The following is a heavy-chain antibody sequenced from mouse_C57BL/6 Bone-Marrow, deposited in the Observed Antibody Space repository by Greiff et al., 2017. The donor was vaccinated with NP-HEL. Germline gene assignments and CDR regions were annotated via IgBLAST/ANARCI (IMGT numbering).Heavy chain of an antibody. CDR1: GYSITSGYY. CDR3: ARDGLSSSYYFDY. CDR2: ISYDGSN. J-gene: IGHJ2*01. Sequence: EVQLQESGPGLVKPSQSLSLTCSVTGYSITSGYYWNWIRQFPGNKLEWMGYISYDGSNNYNPSLKNRISITRDTSKNQFFLKLNSVTTEDTATYYCARDGLSSSYYFDYWGQGTTLTVSS. V-gene: IGHV3-6*01. D-gene: IGHD1-1*01.